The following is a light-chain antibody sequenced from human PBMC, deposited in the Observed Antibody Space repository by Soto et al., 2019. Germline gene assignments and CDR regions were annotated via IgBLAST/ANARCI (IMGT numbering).Light chain of an antibody. CDR2: DVS. CDR3: CSYAGDFYV. Sequence: QSALTQPRSVSGSPGQSVAISCTGTTSDVGGYDYVSWHQQHPGKAPELIIFDVSKRPSGVPDRFSGSKSGNTASLTISVLQAEDEADYFCCSYAGDFYVFGSGTKVTVL. J-gene: IGLJ1*01. CDR1: TSDVGGYDY. V-gene: IGLV2-11*01.